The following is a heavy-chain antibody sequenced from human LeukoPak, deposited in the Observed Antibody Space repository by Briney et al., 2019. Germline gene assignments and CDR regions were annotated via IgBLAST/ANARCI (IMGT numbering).Heavy chain of an antibody. V-gene: IGHV3-9*01. CDR3: ATGDSFDY. CDR2: ISWNSGSI. Sequence: SLRLSCAASGFTFGDYAMNWVRQAPGKGLEWVSGISWNSGSIGYADSVKGRFTISRDNAKNSLYLQMNSLRAEDTALYYCATGDSFDYWGQGTLVTVSS. CDR1: GFTFGDYA. D-gene: IGHD1-14*01. J-gene: IGHJ4*02.